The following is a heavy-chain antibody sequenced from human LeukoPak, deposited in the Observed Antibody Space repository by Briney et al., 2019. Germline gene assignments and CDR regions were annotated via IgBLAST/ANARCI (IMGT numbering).Heavy chain of an antibody. J-gene: IGHJ4*02. D-gene: IGHD4-17*01. V-gene: IGHV3-30*03. CDR1: GLTFSGYD. CDR2: ISYDGSNK. Sequence: GGSLRLSCAASGLTFSGYDMHWVRQAPGKGLEWVAVISYDGSNKYYADSVKGRFTISRDNSKNTLYLQMNSLRAEDTAVYYCATYGDYVGGAFDYWGQGTLVTVSS. CDR3: ATYGDYVGGAFDY.